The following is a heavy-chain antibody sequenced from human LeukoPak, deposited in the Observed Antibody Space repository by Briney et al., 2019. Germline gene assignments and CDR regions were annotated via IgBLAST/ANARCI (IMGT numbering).Heavy chain of an antibody. D-gene: IGHD3-16*01. CDR1: GGSFSGYY. J-gene: IGHJ3*02. CDR2: INHSGST. Sequence: SETLSLTCAVYGGSFSGYYWSWIRQPPGKGLEWIGEINHSGSTNYNPSLKSRVTISVDTSKNQFSLKLSSVTAADTAVYYCARRSITFGGVNGFDIWGQGTMVTVSS. V-gene: IGHV4-34*01. CDR3: ARRSITFGGVNGFDI.